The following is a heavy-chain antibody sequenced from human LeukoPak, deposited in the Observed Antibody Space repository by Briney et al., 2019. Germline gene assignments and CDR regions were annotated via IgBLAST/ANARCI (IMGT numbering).Heavy chain of an antibody. J-gene: IGHJ5*02. CDR3: ARVVPAASASYNWFDP. CDR2: INPNSGGT. Sequence: EASVTVSCKASGYTFTGYYMHWVRQAPGQGLEWMGRINPNSGGTNYAQKFQGRVTMTRDTSISTAYMELSRLRSDDTAVYYCARVVPAASASYNWFDPWGQGTLVTVSS. D-gene: IGHD2-2*01. V-gene: IGHV1-2*06. CDR1: GYTFTGYY.